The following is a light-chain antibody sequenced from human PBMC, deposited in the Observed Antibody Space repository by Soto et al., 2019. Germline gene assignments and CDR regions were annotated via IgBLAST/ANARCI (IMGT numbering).Light chain of an antibody. J-gene: IGKJ1*01. CDR1: QSFSNN. Sequence: EIVLTQSPATLSLSPGERATLSCRASQSFSNNLAWYQQKPGQAPRLLIYDSSTRATGIPPRFSGSGSWTDFTLTISSLEPADFAVYYCQQRGDWPRTFGQGTKVEIK. CDR2: DSS. V-gene: IGKV3-11*01. CDR3: QQRGDWPRT.